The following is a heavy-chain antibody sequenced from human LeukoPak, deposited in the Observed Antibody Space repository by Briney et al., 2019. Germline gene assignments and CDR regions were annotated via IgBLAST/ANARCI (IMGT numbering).Heavy chain of an antibody. J-gene: IGHJ5*01. CDR2: IYYSGST. CDR1: GFTFSSYS. V-gene: IGHV4-59*01. CDR3: ARATSPTVTDS. D-gene: IGHD4-17*01. Sequence: GSLRLSCAASGFTFSSYSMSWIRQPPGKGLEWIGSIYYSGSTKCNPSLKSRVTISVDTSKNQFSLKLTSVTAADTAVYYCARATSPTVTDSWGQGTLVTVSS.